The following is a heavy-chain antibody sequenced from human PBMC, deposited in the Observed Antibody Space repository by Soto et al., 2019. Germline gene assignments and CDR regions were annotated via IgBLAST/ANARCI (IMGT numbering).Heavy chain of an antibody. V-gene: IGHV3-15*05. Sequence: GGSLRISCAASGFTFSDAWMSWVRQAPGKGPEWVVSIKSKTNGGTTDHAGPGKGRFTISRDDSKRTLYVQMNSLKTEDTAIYYCITLIPKAKWELGXWGQGTLVTVSX. D-gene: IGHD1-26*01. CDR1: GFTFSDAW. CDR3: ITLIPKAKWELGX. CDR2: IKSKTNGGTT. J-gene: IGHJ5*02.